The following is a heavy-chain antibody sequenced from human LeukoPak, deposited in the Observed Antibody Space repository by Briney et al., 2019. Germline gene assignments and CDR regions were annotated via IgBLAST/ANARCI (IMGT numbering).Heavy chain of an antibody. CDR1: GYTLIDYY. V-gene: IGHV1-2*06. D-gene: IGHD2-8*02. J-gene: IGHJ4*02. Sequence: GASVKVSCKASGYTLIDYYIHWVRQAPGQGLEWMGRINPNSGGSNYAQNFQDRVTMTRDTSISTAYMELSRLTSDDTALYYCARDLPSNPYWELDYWGQGTLVTVSS. CDR3: ARDLPSNPYWELDY. CDR2: INPNSGGS.